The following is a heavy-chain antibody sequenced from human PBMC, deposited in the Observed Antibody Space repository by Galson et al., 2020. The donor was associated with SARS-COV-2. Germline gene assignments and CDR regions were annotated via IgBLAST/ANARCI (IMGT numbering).Heavy chain of an antibody. D-gene: IGHD3-22*01. Sequence: SETLSLTCSISSASINNYFWSWIRQSAGKGLEWIGRINFRGDSNYNPSLKNRVTMSVDKSKSQFSLMLTSVVAADTAFYYCATQRAYYSESSGFYSWFDPWGQGILVTVSS. CDR2: INFRGDS. CDR3: ATQRAYYSESSGFYSWFDP. CDR1: SASINNYF. J-gene: IGHJ5*02. V-gene: IGHV4-4*07.